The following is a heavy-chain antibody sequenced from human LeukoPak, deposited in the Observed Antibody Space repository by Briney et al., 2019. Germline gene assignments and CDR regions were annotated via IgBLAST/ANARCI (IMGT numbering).Heavy chain of an antibody. D-gene: IGHD3-3*01. CDR2: IKQSGGT. CDR1: GDSKSYHK. CDR3: ANEWSAFDF. V-gene: IGHV4-59*11. Sequence: SETLSLTCTVSGDSKSYHKWSWIRQSPGKRLEWIGYIKQSGGTNYNPSLKSRVTISVDTSKNRFSLQLRSVTAADTSVYYCANEWSAFDFWGQGTMVTVSS. J-gene: IGHJ3*01.